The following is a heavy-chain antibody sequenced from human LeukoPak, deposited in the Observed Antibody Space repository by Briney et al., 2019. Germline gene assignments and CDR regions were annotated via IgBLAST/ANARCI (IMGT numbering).Heavy chain of an antibody. CDR2: ISGSGDTT. CDR1: RFTFSTYA. Sequence: GGSLRLSCTASRFTFSTYAMSWVRQAPGKGLEWVSCISGSGDTTYYTGSVKGRFTISRDNSKNALYLQMSSLRAEDTAVYCCAKSQRNDQQVVQRIDYWGQGTLVTVSS. V-gene: IGHV3-23*01. D-gene: IGHD2-2*01. CDR3: AKSQRNDQQVVQRIDY. J-gene: IGHJ4*02.